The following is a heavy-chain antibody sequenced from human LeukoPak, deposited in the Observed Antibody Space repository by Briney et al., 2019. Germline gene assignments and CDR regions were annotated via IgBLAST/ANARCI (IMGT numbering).Heavy chain of an antibody. J-gene: IGHJ4*02. V-gene: IGHV4-39*07. CDR2: YSHTGST. D-gene: IGHD2-21*02. Sequence: PSETLSLTCIVSGGSSSSYSWGWIRQPPGKGLEWIGSYSHTGSTYYNPSLKSRVTISVDTSKNQISLKLSSVTAADTAVYYCARHKVGDFYNPSDYWGQGTLVTVSS. CDR3: ARHKVGDFYNPSDY. CDR1: GGSSSSYS.